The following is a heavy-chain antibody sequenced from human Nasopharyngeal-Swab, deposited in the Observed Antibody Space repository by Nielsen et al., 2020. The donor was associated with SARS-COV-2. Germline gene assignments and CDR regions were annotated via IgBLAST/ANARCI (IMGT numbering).Heavy chain of an antibody. CDR3: VKHQGSSSDQ. J-gene: IGHJ4*02. CDR2: IAHDASNE. CDR1: GFTFSSFG. Sequence: GGSLRLSCAASGFTFSSFGMHWVRQAPGKGLEWVAFIAHDASNEYYGDSVKGRFTISRDNAKNTLYLQMNSLRVEDTALYYCVKHQGSSSDQWGQGTLVTVSS. V-gene: IGHV3-30*18.